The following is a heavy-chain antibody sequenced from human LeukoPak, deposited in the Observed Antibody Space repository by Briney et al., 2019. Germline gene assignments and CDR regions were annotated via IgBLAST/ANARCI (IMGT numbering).Heavy chain of an antibody. CDR3: ARTWYNWNDNYFDY. Sequence: ASVKVSCKASGYTFTSYGISWVRQALGQGLEWMGWISAYNGNTNYAQKLQGRVTMTTDTSTSTAYMELRSLRSDDTAVYYCARTWYNWNDNYFDYWGQGTLVTVSS. D-gene: IGHD1-20*01. V-gene: IGHV1-18*01. CDR1: GYTFTSYG. J-gene: IGHJ4*02. CDR2: ISAYNGNT.